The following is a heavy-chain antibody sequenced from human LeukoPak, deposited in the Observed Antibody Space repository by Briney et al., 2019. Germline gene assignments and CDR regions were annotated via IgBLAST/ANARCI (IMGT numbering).Heavy chain of an antibody. Sequence: PSETLSLTCTVSGGSISSGSYYWTWVRQPAGKGLEWIGRIYSSENTKYNPSLKSRVTMSLDTSKNQFALRLTSVTAADTAVYYCARVSNDVARSLDYWGQGTLVTVSS. CDR1: GGSISSGSYY. CDR3: ARVSNDVARSLDY. CDR2: IYSSENT. V-gene: IGHV4-61*02. D-gene: IGHD6-6*01. J-gene: IGHJ4*02.